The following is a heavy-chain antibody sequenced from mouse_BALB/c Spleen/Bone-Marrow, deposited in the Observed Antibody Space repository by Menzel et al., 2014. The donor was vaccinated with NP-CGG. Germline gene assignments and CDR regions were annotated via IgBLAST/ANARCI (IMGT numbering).Heavy chain of an antibody. Sequence: QVQLQQPGAELVRPGTSVKVSCKASGYAFTNYLIEWVKQRPGQGLEWIGVINPGSGGTNYNEKFKGKATLTADKSSCTAYMQLSSLTSDDSAVYFCARWDYAMDYWGQGTSVTVSS. V-gene: IGHV1-54*01. CDR3: ARWDYAMDY. CDR2: INPGSGGT. CDR1: GYAFTNYL. J-gene: IGHJ4*01.